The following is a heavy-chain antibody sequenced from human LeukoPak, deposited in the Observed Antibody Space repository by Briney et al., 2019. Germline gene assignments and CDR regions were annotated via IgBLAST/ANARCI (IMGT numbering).Heavy chain of an antibody. J-gene: IGHJ5*02. CDR3: ARGCWSKSGSGSLGYNWFDP. D-gene: IGHD3-10*01. CDR1: GYTFTSYD. CDR2: MNPNSGNT. Sequence: GASVKVSCKASGYTFTSYDINWVRQATGQGLEWMGWMNPNSGNTGYAQKFQGRVTMTRNTSISTAYMELSSLRSEDTAVYYCARGCWSKSGSGSLGYNWFDPWGQGTLVTVSS. V-gene: IGHV1-8*01.